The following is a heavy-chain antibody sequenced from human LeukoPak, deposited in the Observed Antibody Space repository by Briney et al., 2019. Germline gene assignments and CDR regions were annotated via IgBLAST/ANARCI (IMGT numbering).Heavy chain of an antibody. V-gene: IGHV1-46*01. CDR3: ARLYSSGWYWFDP. CDR1: GYTFTSYY. Sequence: RASVKVSCKASGYTFTSYYMHWVRQAPGQGLEWMGIINPSGGSTSYAQKFQGRVTMTRDTSTSTVYMELSSLRSEDTAAYYCARLYSSGWYWFDPWGQGTLVTVSS. D-gene: IGHD6-19*01. J-gene: IGHJ5*02. CDR2: INPSGGST.